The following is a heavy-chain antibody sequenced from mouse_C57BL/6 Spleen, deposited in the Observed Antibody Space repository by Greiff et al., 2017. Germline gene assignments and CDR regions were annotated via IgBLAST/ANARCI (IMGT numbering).Heavy chain of an antibody. J-gene: IGHJ2*01. D-gene: IGHD2-4*01. CDR2: IYPSDSET. CDR3: ARYGYYDYGYYFDY. V-gene: IGHV1-61*01. CDR1: GYTFTSYW. Sequence: VQLQQPGAELVRPGSSVKLSCKASGYTFTSYWMDWVKQRPGQGLEWIGNIYPSDSETHYNQKFKDKATLTVDKSSSTAYMQLSSLTSEDSAVYYCARYGYYDYGYYFDYWGQGTTLTVSS.